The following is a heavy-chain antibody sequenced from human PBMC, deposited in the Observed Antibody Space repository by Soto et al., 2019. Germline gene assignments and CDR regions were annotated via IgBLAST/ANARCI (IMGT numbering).Heavy chain of an antibody. D-gene: IGHD4-17*01. Sequence: GGSLRLSCAASGFTFSSYGMHWVRQAPGKGLEWVAVISYDGSNKYYADSVKGRFTISRDNSKNTLYLQMNSLRAEDTAVYYCAKGGYGGNYYYYGMDVWGQGTTVTVSS. V-gene: IGHV3-30*18. J-gene: IGHJ6*02. CDR3: AKGGYGGNYYYYGMDV. CDR1: GFTFSSYG. CDR2: ISYDGSNK.